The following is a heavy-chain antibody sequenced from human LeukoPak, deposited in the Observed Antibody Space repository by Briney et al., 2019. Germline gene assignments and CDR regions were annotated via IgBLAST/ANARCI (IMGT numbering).Heavy chain of an antibody. Sequence: ASVKVSCKASGYTFTGYYMHWVRQAPGQGLEWMGWINPNSGGTNYAQKFQGRVAMTRDTSISTAYMELSRLRSDDTAVYYCARGDIVGASCAFDIWGQGTMVTVSS. CDR1: GYTFTGYY. D-gene: IGHD1-26*01. CDR2: INPNSGGT. CDR3: ARGDIVGASCAFDI. V-gene: IGHV1-2*02. J-gene: IGHJ3*02.